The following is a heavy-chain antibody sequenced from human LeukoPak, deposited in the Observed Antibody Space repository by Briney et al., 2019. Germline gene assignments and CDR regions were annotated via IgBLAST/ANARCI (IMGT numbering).Heavy chain of an antibody. D-gene: IGHD3-10*01. CDR1: GGSFSCYY. CDR2: INHSGST. V-gene: IGHV4-34*01. J-gene: IGHJ4*02. CDR3: ARALRYYYGSGSSDC. Sequence: SETLSLTCAVYGGSFSCYYWSWIRQPPGKGLEWIGEINHSGSTNYNPSLKSRVTISVDTSKNQFSLKLSSVTAADTAVYYCARALRYYYGSGSSDCWGQGTLVTVSS.